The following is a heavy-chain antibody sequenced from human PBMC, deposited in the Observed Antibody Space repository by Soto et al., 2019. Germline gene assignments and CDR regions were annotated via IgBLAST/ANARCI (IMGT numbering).Heavy chain of an antibody. Sequence: PGGSLRLSCAASGFTFSTYSMNWVRQAPGKGLGWVSSIISSSSYIYYADAVKLRFTISRDNAKRSLYLQMNSLRAEDTSLYVCARDSRTYPPPKHSDFDPWGQGTLVTVSS. J-gene: IGHJ5*02. V-gene: IGHV3-21*03. CDR3: ARDSRTYPPPKHSDFDP. D-gene: IGHD3-16*02. CDR1: GFTFSTYS. CDR2: IISSSSYI.